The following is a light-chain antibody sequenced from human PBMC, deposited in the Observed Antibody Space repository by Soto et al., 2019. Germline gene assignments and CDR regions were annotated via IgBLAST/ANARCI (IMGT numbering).Light chain of an antibody. J-gene: IGKJ1*01. V-gene: IGKV1-5*01. CDR1: QTISSW. CDR2: DAS. CDR3: QQYETFSGT. Sequence: DIQMTQSPSTLSXXXXXXXXXXXXASQTISSWLAWYQQKPGKAPKLLIYDASALPRGVPSRFSGSGSGTKFTLTIASLQPDDFATYYCQQYETFSGTFGPGTKVDIK.